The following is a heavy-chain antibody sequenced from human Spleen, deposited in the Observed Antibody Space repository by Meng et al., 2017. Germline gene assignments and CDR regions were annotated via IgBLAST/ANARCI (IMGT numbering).Heavy chain of an antibody. CDR2: IKSNPDGGTT. CDR1: GFTFINAW. V-gene: IGHV3-15*01. Sequence: EVLLLESGGGLVKPGGSLRLSCAASGFTFINAWMSWVRQAPGKGLEWVGRIKSNPDGGTTDCAAPVKGRFTISRDDSKNTLYLQMNSLKTEDTAVYYCTTRSVGAEGYWGQGTLVTVSS. CDR3: TTRSVGAEGY. D-gene: IGHD1-26*01. J-gene: IGHJ4*02.